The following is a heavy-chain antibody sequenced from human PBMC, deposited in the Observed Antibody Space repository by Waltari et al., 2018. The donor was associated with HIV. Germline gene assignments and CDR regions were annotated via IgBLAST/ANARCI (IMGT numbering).Heavy chain of an antibody. CDR2: IYTSGST. J-gene: IGHJ3*02. D-gene: IGHD3-22*01. V-gene: IGHV4-61*02. Sequence: QVQLQESGPGLVKPSQTLSLTCTVSGGSISSGSYYWSWIRQPAGKGLEWVGRIYTSGSTNYNPSLKSRVTISVDTSKNQFSLKLSSVTAADTAVYYCARVDPHHITMRPWGSAFDIWGQGTMVTVSS. CDR3: ARVDPHHITMRPWGSAFDI. CDR1: GGSISSGSYY.